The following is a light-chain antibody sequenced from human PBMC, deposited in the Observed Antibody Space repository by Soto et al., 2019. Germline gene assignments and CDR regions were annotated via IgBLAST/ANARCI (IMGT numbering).Light chain of an antibody. Sequence: QSVLTQPASVSGSPGQSITISCTGTSSDVGAYNHVSWYQHHPGKAPKLMIYDVSNRPSGVSNRFSGSKSGYTASLTISGLLAEDEADYYCCSYGGSYTYVFGTGTKVTVL. J-gene: IGLJ1*01. CDR2: DVS. V-gene: IGLV2-14*01. CDR3: CSYGGSYTYV. CDR1: SSDVGAYNH.